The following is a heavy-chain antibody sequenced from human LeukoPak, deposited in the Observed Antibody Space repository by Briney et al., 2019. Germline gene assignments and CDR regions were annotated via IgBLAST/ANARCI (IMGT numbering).Heavy chain of an antibody. CDR3: ARDNPTYSSSWPIDY. J-gene: IGHJ4*02. Sequence: GGSLILSCAASGFTFSSYSMNWVRQAPGKGLEWVSSISSSSSYIYYAGSVKGRFTISRDNAKNSLYLQMNSLRAEDTAVYYCARDNPTYSSSWPIDYWGQGTLVTVSS. D-gene: IGHD6-13*01. CDR1: GFTFSSYS. V-gene: IGHV3-21*01. CDR2: ISSSSSYI.